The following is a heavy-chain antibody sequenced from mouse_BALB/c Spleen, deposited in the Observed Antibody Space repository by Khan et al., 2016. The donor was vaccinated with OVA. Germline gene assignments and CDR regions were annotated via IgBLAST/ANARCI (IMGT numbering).Heavy chain of an antibody. CDR1: GYTITTYW. V-gene: IGHV1-7*01. Sequence: QVQLTESGAELAKPGASVKMSCKASGYTITTYWMHWVKQRPGQGLEWIGYINPTSGYTDYNDKFKDRATLSADKSSSTAYMQLNSLTSEDSAVDYCTRDRIDYWGQGTTLTVSS. CDR3: TRDRIDY. CDR2: INPTSGYT. J-gene: IGHJ2*01.